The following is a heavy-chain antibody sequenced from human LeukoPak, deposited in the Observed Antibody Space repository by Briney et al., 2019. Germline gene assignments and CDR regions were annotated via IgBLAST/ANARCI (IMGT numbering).Heavy chain of an antibody. CDR3: AKAWLWNDIVSAFDI. CDR1: GFTFSSYA. D-gene: IGHD1-1*01. Sequence: GGSLRLSCAASGFTFSSYAMSWVRQAPGKGLEWVSAISGSGGSTYYADSVKGRFTISRDNSKNTLYLQMDSLRAEDTAVYYCAKAWLWNDIVSAFDIWGQGTMVTVSS. V-gene: IGHV3-23*01. CDR2: ISGSGGST. J-gene: IGHJ3*02.